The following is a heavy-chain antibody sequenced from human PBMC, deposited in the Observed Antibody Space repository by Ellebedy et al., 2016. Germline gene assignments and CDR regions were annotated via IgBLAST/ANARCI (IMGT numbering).Heavy chain of an antibody. CDR2: ISYDGSNK. D-gene: IGHD3-3*01. V-gene: IGHV3-30*18. Sequence: GGSLRLSXAASGFTFSSYGMHWVRQAPGKGLEWVAVISYDGSNKYYADSVKGRFTISRDNSKNTLYLQMNSLRAEDTAVYYCAKDQAYYDFWSGYLNWFDPWGQGTLVTVSS. CDR1: GFTFSSYG. CDR3: AKDQAYYDFWSGYLNWFDP. J-gene: IGHJ5*02.